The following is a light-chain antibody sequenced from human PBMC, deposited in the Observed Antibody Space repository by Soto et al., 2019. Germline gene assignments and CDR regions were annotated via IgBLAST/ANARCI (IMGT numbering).Light chain of an antibody. V-gene: IGKV3D-15*01. CDR1: QSVSSN. Sequence: EIVFTQSPGTLSLSPGERATLSCRASQSVSSNLAWYRQKPGQAPRLLIYGASTRANGIPARFSGSGSGTELTLTISSLQSEDFAVYDCQQYNNWPTWTFGQGTKVDIK. CDR3: QQYNNWPTWT. CDR2: GAS. J-gene: IGKJ1*01.